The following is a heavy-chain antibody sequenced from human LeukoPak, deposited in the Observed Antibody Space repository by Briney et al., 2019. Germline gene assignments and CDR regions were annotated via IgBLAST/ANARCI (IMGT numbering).Heavy chain of an antibody. CDR1: GGSFSGYY. J-gene: IGHJ2*01. V-gene: IGHV4-34*01. Sequence: SETLSLTCAVYGGSFSGYYWSWIRQPPGKGLEWIGEINHSGSTNYNPSLKSRVTISVDTSKNQFSLKLSSVTAADTAVYYCARRRVAGPRNWYFNLWGRGTLVTVSS. CDR2: INHSGST. CDR3: ARRRVAGPRNWYFNL.